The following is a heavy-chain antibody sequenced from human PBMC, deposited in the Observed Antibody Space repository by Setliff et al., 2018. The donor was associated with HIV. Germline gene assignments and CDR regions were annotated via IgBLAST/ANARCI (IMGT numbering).Heavy chain of an antibody. J-gene: IGHJ5*02. CDR3: VKRGIAVAGRWVPRNNWFDP. CDR1: GESFSGYY. CDR2: INHSGGT. D-gene: IGHD6-19*01. V-gene: IGHV4-34*01. Sequence: SETLSLTCAVSGESFSGYYWSWIRQSPGKGLEWIGEINHSGGTNYNPSLKSRVTISVDTTKNQFSLKVKSVTAADTAVYYCVKRGIAVAGRWVPRNNWFDPWGQGSLVTAPQ.